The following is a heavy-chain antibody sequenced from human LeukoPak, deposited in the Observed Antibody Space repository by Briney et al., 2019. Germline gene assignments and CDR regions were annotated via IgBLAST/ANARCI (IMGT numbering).Heavy chain of an antibody. CDR2: ISWNSGSI. CDR1: GFTFDDYA. D-gene: IGHD5-18*01. Sequence: PGGSLRLSCAASGFTFDDYAMHWVRQAPGKGLEWVSGISWNSGSIGYADSVKGRFTISRDNAKNSLYLQMNSLRAEDMALYYCAKGWANSYGWDAFDIWGQGTMVTVSS. CDR3: AKGWANSYGWDAFDI. V-gene: IGHV3-9*03. J-gene: IGHJ3*02.